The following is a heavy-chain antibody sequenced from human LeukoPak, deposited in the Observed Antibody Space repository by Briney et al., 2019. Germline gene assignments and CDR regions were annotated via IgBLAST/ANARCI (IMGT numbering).Heavy chain of an antibody. CDR3: ARSFFGSGSYFVN. Sequence: SETLSLTCAVYGGSFSGYYWNWIRQPPGKGLEWIGEINHSGGTNYNPSLKSRVTISVDTSKNQFSLKLSSATAADTAVYYCARSFFGSGSYFVNWGQGTLVTVSS. J-gene: IGHJ4*02. CDR2: INHSGGT. CDR1: GGSFSGYY. V-gene: IGHV4-34*01. D-gene: IGHD3-10*01.